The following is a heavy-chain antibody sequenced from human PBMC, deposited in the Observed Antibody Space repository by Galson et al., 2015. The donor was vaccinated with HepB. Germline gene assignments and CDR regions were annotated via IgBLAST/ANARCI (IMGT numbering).Heavy chain of an antibody. V-gene: IGHV1-69*04. J-gene: IGHJ4*02. CDR1: GGTFSSYT. CDR2: IIPILGIA. D-gene: IGHD6-19*01. Sequence: SVKVSCKASGGTFSSYTISWVRQAPGQGLEWMGRIIPILGIANYAQKFQGRVTITADKSTSTAYMELSSLRSEDTAVYYCAREDMYSSGWYSGALYWGQGTLVTVSS. CDR3: AREDMYSSGWYSGALY.